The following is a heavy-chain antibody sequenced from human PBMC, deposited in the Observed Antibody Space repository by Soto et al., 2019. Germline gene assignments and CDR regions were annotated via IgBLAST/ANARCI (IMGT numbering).Heavy chain of an antibody. D-gene: IGHD6-6*01. J-gene: IGHJ4*02. CDR2: ISYDGSNK. CDR3: ARSAVSSSFLAY. V-gene: IGHV3-30-3*01. CDR1: GFTFSSYA. Sequence: GGSLRLSCAASGFTFSSYAMHWVRQAPGKGLEWVAVISYDGSNKYYADSVKGRFTISRDNSKNTLYLQMNSLRAEDTAVYYCARSAVSSSFLAYWGQGTLVTVSS.